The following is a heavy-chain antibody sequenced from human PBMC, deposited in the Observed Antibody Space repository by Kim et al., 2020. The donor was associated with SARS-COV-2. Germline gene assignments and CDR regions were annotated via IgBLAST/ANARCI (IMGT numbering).Heavy chain of an antibody. D-gene: IGHD6-13*01. CDR3: VRRSWRQQLSDY. V-gene: IGHV1-8*02. CDR2: MNPNSGNT. J-gene: IGHJ4*02. Sequence: ASVKVSCKASGYTFTSYDINWVRQATGQGLEWMGWMNPNSGNTGYAQKFQGRVTMTRNTSISTAYMELSSLRSEDTAVYYCVRRSWRQQLSDYWGQGTLVTVSS. CDR1: GYTFTSYD.